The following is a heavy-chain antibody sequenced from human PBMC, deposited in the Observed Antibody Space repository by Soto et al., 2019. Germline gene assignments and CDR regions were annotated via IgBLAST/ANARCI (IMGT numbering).Heavy chain of an antibody. CDR3: AGREFSGSYFLDV. V-gene: IGHV4-59*01. CDR2: IYYSGST. CDR1: GGSISSYY. J-gene: IGHJ6*02. Sequence: SETLSLTCTVSGGSISSYYWSWIRQPPGKGLEWIGYIYYSGSTNYNPSLKSRVTISVDTSKNQFSLKLSSVTAADTAVYYCAGREFSGSYFLDVWGQGTTVTVSS. D-gene: IGHD3-10*01.